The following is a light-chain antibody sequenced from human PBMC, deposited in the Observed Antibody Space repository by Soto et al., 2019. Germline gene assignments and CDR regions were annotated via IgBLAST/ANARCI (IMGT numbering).Light chain of an antibody. CDR2: EVS. J-gene: IGLJ1*01. V-gene: IGLV2-8*01. CDR1: SSDVGGYNY. CDR3: LSYADTAYV. Sequence: QSVLTQPPSASGSPGQSVTISCAGTSSDVGGYNYVSWYQQSPGKVPKLMIYEVSERPSGVPDRFSGSKSGNTAFLTVSGLQAEDEADYYCLSYADTAYVFGTGTKVTVL.